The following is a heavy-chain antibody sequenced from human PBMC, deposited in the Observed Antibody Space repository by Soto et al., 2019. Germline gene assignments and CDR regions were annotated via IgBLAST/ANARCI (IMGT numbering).Heavy chain of an antibody. CDR2: INPNSGGT. V-gene: IGHV1-2*02. CDR3: ARSLTEGYCTITGCYTRPLYGMDV. J-gene: IGHJ6*02. CDR1: GYTFSGYY. Sequence: ASVKVSCKASGYTFSGYYMHWLRQAPGEGLEWMGWINPNSGGTNYAQKFQGRVTVTRDTPTSTAYMELSRLTSDDTAVYYCARSLTEGYCTITGCYTRPLYGMDVWGQGTTLTV. D-gene: IGHD2-2*02.